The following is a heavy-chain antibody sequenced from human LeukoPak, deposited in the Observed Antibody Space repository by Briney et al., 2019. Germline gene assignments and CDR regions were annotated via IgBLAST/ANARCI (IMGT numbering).Heavy chain of an antibody. CDR3: ARGRGYDFWSGYYVFDY. Sequence: PSETLSLTCAVYGGSFSGYYWSWIRQPPGKGLEWIGEIYHSGSTNYNPSLKSRVTISVDTSKNQFSLKLSSVTAADTAVYYCARGRGYDFWSGYYVFDYWGQGTLVTVSS. CDR2: IYHSGST. J-gene: IGHJ4*02. D-gene: IGHD3-3*01. V-gene: IGHV4-34*01. CDR1: GGSFSGYY.